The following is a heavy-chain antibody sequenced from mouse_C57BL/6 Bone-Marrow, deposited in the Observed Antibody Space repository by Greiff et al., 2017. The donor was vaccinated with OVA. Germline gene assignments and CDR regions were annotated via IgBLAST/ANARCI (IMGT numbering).Heavy chain of an antibody. CDR2: INPGSGGT. D-gene: IGHD2-5*01. Sequence: VQLQQSGAELVRPGTSVKLSCKASGYAFTNYLIEWVKQRPGQGLEWIGVINPGSGGTNYNEKFKGKATLTADKSSSTAYMQLSSLTSEDSAVYFCARDYSNYDAMDYWGQGTSVTVSS. V-gene: IGHV1-54*01. CDR1: GYAFTNYL. J-gene: IGHJ4*01. CDR3: ARDYSNYDAMDY.